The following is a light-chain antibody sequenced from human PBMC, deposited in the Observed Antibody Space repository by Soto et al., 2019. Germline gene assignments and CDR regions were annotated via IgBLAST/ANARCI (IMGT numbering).Light chain of an antibody. CDR3: CSYAGSSTFV. Sequence: QSALTQPASVSGSPGQSITISCTGTSSDVGSYNLVSWYQQHPGKAPKLMIYDGTERPSGVSNRFSGSKSGNTASLTISGLQAEDEADYHCCSYAGSSTFVFGTGTKLTVL. CDR1: SSDVGSYNL. V-gene: IGLV2-23*03. CDR2: DGT. J-gene: IGLJ1*01.